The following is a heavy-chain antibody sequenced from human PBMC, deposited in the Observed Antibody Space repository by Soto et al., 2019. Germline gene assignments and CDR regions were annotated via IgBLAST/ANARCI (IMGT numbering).Heavy chain of an antibody. CDR2: IRSKPNSYAT. CDR3: TRHLADF. Sequence: EVQVVESGGGLVQPGGSLKLSFAASGFTFSASALHWVRQAYGKGLEWGGRIRSKPNSYATAYAASVKGRFTISRDDSKNTAYLQMNSLDTEDTAVYYCTRHLADFWGQGTLVTVSS. J-gene: IGHJ4*02. V-gene: IGHV3-73*02. CDR1: GFTFSASA.